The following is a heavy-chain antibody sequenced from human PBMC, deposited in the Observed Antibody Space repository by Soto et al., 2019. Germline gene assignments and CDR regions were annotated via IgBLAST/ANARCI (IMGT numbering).Heavy chain of an antibody. CDR3: ARAVAAVGSF. CDR1: GFTLSSYW. D-gene: IGHD1-26*01. CDR2: INQDGSAI. V-gene: IGHV3-7*01. J-gene: IGHJ4*02. Sequence: GVSLRLSCAASGFTLSSYWMTWVRQAPGKGLEWVANINQDGSAIYYVDSVKGRFTISRDNANNSVYLQMNGLRAEDSAMYYCARAVAAVGSFWGQGTLVTVSS.